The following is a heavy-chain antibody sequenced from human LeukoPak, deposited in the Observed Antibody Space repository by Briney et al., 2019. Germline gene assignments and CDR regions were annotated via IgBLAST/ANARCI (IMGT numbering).Heavy chain of an antibody. CDR2: FFTDGST. Sequence: GGSLRLSCAASGFTVSSNYMSWVRQAPGKGLEWLSIFFTDGSTYNADSVKGRFTISSDNSKDTLYLQMDSLRAEDTAVYYCARGVYSSGWLDYWGQGTLVTVSS. D-gene: IGHD6-19*01. V-gene: IGHV3-66*01. CDR1: GFTVSSNY. J-gene: IGHJ4*02. CDR3: ARGVYSSGWLDY.